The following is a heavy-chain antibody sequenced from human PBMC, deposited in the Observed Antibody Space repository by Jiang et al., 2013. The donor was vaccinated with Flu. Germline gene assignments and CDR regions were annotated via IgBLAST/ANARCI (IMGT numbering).Heavy chain of an antibody. D-gene: IGHD7-27*01. Sequence: GPGLVKSSETVSLTCTVSGGSISSYYWNWIRQPAGKGLEWIGGIYTSGSTNYNPSLKSRLTMSVDTSKNQFSLKLSSVTAADTAVYYCARGFNWGFGFFDLWGRGTLVTVSS. V-gene: IGHV4-4*07. CDR2: IYTSGST. CDR1: GGSISSYY. CDR3: ARGFNWGFGFFDL. J-gene: IGHJ2*01.